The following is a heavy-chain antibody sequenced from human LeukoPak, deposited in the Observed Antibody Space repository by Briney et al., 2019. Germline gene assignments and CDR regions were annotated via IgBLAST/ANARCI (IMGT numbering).Heavy chain of an antibody. J-gene: IGHJ4*02. D-gene: IGHD5-24*01. CDR2: ISYDGNSK. CDR1: GFTFSDYG. CDR3: AKGGLGGYNAVFDY. Sequence: GGSLRLSCAASGFTFSDYGMHWVRQAPGKGLEWVAVISYDGNSKYYADSVKGRFTISVDNSKNTLYLQMNSLRAEDTAVYYCAKGGLGGYNAVFDYWGQGTLVTVSS. V-gene: IGHV3-30*18.